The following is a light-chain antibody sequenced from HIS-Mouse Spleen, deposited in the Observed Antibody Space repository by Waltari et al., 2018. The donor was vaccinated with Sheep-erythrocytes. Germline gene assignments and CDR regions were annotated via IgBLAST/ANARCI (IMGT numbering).Light chain of an antibody. V-gene: IGLV2-14*01. CDR2: EVS. J-gene: IGLJ1*01. Sequence: QGQSITISCTGTSSDVGGYNYVSWYQQHPGKAPKLMIYEVSNRPSGVSNRFSGSKSGNTASLTISGLQAEDEADYYCCSYAGSYNHVFATGTKVTVL. CDR3: CSYAGSYNHV. CDR1: SSDVGGYNY.